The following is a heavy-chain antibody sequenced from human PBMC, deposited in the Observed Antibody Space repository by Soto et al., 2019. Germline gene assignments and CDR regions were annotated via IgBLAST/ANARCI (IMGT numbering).Heavy chain of an antibody. V-gene: IGHV3-11*06. CDR2: ISSSSSYT. Sequence: QVQLVESGGGLVKPGGSLRLSCAASGFTFSDYYMSWIRQAPGKGLEWVSYISSSSSYTNYADSVKGRFTISRDNAKNSLYLQMNSLRAEDTAVYYCALSMVRAHYFDYWGQGTLVTVSS. CDR3: ALSMVRAHYFDY. CDR1: GFTFSDYY. J-gene: IGHJ4*02. D-gene: IGHD3-10*01.